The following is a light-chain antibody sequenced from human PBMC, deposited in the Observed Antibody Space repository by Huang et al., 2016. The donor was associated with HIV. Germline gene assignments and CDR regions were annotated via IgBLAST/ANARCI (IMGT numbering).Light chain of an antibody. CDR2: GAS. J-gene: IGKJ1*01. V-gene: IGKV3-15*01. CDR1: QSVSSN. CDR3: QQYQDWPRT. Sequence: EIVMTQSPGTLSLSPGERATLSCRPSQSVSSNLVWYQHKPGQAPRLLIYGASTRATGVPARFSGSGSGTEFTLTISSLQSDDFVVYYCQQYQDWPRTFGQGTKVEIK.